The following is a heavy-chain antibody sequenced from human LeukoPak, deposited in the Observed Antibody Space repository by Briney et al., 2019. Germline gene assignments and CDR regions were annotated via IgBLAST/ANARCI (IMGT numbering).Heavy chain of an antibody. CDR1: GGTFSSYA. D-gene: IGHD3-10*01. J-gene: IGHJ6*04. CDR2: IIPIFGTA. V-gene: IGHV1-69*13. CDR3: ARGLEWFGEFYYGMDV. Sequence: GASVKVSCKASGGTFSSYAISWVRQAPGQGLEWMGGIIPIFGTANYAQKFQGRVTITADESTSTAYMELSSLRSEDTAVYYCARGLEWFGEFYYGMDVWGKGTTATVSS.